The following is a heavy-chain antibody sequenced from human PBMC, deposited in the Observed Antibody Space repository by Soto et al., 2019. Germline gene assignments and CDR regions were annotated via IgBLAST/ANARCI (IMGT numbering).Heavy chain of an antibody. CDR1: GFTFSNAW. CDR3: AKSGAAAGYYGMDV. D-gene: IGHD6-13*01. V-gene: IGHV3-9*01. Sequence: LRLSCAASGFTFSNAWMNWVRQAPGKGLEWVSGISWNSGSIGYADSVKGRFTISRDNAKNSLYLQMNSLRAEDTVLYYCAKSGAAAGYYGMDVWGQGTTVTVSS. CDR2: ISWNSGSI. J-gene: IGHJ6*02.